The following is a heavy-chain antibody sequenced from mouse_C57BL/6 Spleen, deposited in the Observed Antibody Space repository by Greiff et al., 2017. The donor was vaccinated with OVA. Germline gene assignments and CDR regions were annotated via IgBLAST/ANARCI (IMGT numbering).Heavy chain of an antibody. V-gene: IGHV5-4*01. Sequence: EVKLVESGGGLVKPGGSLKLSCAASGFTFSSYAMSWVRQTPEKRLEWVATISDGGSYTYYPDNVKGRFTISRDNAKNNLYLQMSHLKSEDTAMYYGARDDYGSSYDYWGQGTTLTVSS. CDR3: ARDDYGSSYDY. D-gene: IGHD1-1*01. CDR2: ISDGGSYT. J-gene: IGHJ2*01. CDR1: GFTFSSYA.